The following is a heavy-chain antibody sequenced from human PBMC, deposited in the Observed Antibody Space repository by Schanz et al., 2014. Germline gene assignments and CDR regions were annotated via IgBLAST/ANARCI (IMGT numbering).Heavy chain of an antibody. Sequence: EVQLLESGGGLVQPGGSLRLSCLASGFAFSIYGMNWLRQAPGKGLEWVSVIGVDGTTTYYADSVKGRFTISRDNSKNSLYLQMNSLRPEDTAVYYCARKMKLGVYGGKGHDSLDIWGQGTMVTVSS. V-gene: IGHV3-23*01. J-gene: IGHJ3*02. CDR3: ARKMKLGVYGGKGHDSLDI. CDR2: IGVDGTTT. CDR1: GFAFSIYG. D-gene: IGHD4-17*01.